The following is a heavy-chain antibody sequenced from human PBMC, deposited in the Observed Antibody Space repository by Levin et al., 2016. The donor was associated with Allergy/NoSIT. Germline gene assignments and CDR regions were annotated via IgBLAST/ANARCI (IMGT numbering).Heavy chain of an antibody. D-gene: IGHD2-2*02. CDR2: LSGSGGST. CDR3: AKQTLGYCSTTSCYMDGENYYYYMDV. J-gene: IGHJ6*03. Sequence: WIRQPPGKGLEWVSALSGSGGSTYYADSVKGRFTISRDNSKNTLYLQMNSLRAEDTAVYYCAKQTLGYCSTTSCYMDGENYYYYMDVWGKGTTVTVSS. V-gene: IGHV3-23*01.